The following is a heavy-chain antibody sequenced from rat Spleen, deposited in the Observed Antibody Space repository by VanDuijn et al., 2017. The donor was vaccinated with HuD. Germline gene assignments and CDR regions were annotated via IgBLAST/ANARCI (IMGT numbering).Heavy chain of an antibody. CDR3: ARRHYGYFDF. J-gene: IGHJ1*01. Sequence: EVQLVESGGGLVQPGRSMKLSCAASGFTFSNYGLAWVRQAPKKGLEWVAYISYGDSSGHSSTYHRDVVKGRFTISRDNANSTRSLQMGGLRSEDTATYYCARRHYGYFDFWGPGTMVTVSS. V-gene: IGHV5-25*01. CDR2: ISYGDSSGHSST. CDR1: GFTFSNYG.